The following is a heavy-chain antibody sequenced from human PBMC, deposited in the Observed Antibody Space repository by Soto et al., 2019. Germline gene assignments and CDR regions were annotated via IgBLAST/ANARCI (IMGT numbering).Heavy chain of an antibody. V-gene: IGHV3-7*04. D-gene: IGHD3-3*01. Sequence: EVQLVESGGGLVQPGGSLRLSCAASGFTFSSYWMSWVRQAPGKGLERVANIKQDGSEKYYVDSVKGRFTISRDNDKNSLYLQLNSLRADDTAVYYCARARRSVDSLYMDVWGKGTTVTVSS. CDR1: GFTFSSYW. J-gene: IGHJ6*03. CDR3: ARARRSVDSLYMDV. CDR2: IKQDGSEK.